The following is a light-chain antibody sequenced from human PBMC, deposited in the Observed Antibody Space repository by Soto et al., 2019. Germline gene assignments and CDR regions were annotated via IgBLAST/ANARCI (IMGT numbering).Light chain of an antibody. CDR2: GAS. CDR3: QQYGSSGT. CDR1: QSVSNNY. Sequence: ILLTQSPGTLSLPPGERATLSCRASQSVSNNYLAWYQQKPGQAPRLLIYGASNRATGIPDRFSGSGSGTDFTLTISRLEPEDFAVYYCQQYGSSGTFGQGTKVDI. V-gene: IGKV3-20*01. J-gene: IGKJ1*01.